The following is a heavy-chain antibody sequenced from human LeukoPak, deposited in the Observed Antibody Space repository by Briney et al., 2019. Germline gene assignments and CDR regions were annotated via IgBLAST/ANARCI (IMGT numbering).Heavy chain of an antibody. V-gene: IGHV4-31*02. CDR1: GFTFSSYE. CDR3: ARVVAHYFHGMDV. CDR2: IYYSGGT. D-gene: IGHD5-12*01. J-gene: IGHJ6*02. Sequence: LRLSCAASGFTFSSYEMNWIRHRPGKGLEWIGYIYYSGGTFYSPSLRSRVSISVHTFMNQFSLRLTSVTAADTAVYYCARVVAHYFHGMDVWGPGTTVTVSS.